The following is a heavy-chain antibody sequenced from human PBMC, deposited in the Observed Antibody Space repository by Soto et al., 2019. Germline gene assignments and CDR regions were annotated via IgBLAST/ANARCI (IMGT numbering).Heavy chain of an antibody. CDR2: IKSKTDGGTT. Sequence: VQLVESGGGLVKPGGSLRLSCAASGFTFSNAWMNWVRQAPGKGLEWVGRIKSKTDGGTTDYAAPVKGRFTISRDDSKNTLYLQMNSLKTEDTAVYYCTTDRIGSSKGDWYFDLWGRGTLVTVSS. CDR1: GFTFSNAW. D-gene: IGHD6-6*01. J-gene: IGHJ2*01. CDR3: TTDRIGSSKGDWYFDL. V-gene: IGHV3-15*07.